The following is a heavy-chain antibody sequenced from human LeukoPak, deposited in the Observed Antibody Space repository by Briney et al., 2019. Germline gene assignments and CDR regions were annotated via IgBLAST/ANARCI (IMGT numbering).Heavy chain of an antibody. V-gene: IGHV7-4-1*02. Sequence: ASVKVSCKASGYTFTGYYMHWVRQAPGQGLEWMGWINTNTGNPTYAQGFTGRFVFSLDTSVSTAYLQISSLKAEDTAVYYCARRYDYVWGSYYYFDCWGQGTLVTVSS. CDR3: ARRYDYVWGSYYYFDC. D-gene: IGHD3-16*01. CDR1: GYTFTGYY. CDR2: INTNTGNP. J-gene: IGHJ4*02.